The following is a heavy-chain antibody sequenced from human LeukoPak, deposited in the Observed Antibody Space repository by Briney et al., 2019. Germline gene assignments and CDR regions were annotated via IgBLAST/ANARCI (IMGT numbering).Heavy chain of an antibody. CDR2: ISSNGGST. V-gene: IGHV3-64*01. CDR1: GFTFSGYA. D-gene: IGHD2-15*01. CDR3: ARDQEGYCSGGSCYSPAFDI. J-gene: IGHJ3*02. Sequence: GGSLRLSCAASGFTFSGYAMHWVRQAPGKGLEYVSAISSNGGSTYYANSVKGRFTISRDNSKNTLYLQMGSLRAEDMAVYYCARDQEGYCSGGSCYSPAFDIWGQGTMVTVSS.